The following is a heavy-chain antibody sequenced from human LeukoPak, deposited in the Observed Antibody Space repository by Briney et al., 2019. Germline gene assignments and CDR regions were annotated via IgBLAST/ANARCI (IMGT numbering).Heavy chain of an antibody. CDR3: ARDRSIVVVVAAQKWDAFDI. CDR1: GYSFIGYY. CDR2: IIPIFGTA. J-gene: IGHJ3*02. Sequence: SVKVSCKASGYSFIGYYIHWVRQAPGQGPEWMGGIIPIFGTANYAQKFQGRVTITADESTSTAYMELSSLRSEDTAVYYCARDRSIVVVVAAQKWDAFDIWGQGTMVTVSS. V-gene: IGHV1-69*13. D-gene: IGHD2-15*01.